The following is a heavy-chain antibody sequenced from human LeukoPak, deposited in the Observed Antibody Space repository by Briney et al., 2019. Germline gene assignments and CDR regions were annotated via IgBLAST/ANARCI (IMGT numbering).Heavy chain of an antibody. J-gene: IGHJ4*02. V-gene: IGHV1-2*02. D-gene: IGHD3-16*01. CDR2: INPNSGGT. CDR3: VRDRAGYDSVY. Sequence: ASVKVSCKASGYTFTAYYMHWMRQAPRQGLEWMGWINPNSGGTNYAQKFQGRVTMTRDTSIRTAYMGLSRLRSDDTAVYYCVRDRAGYDSVYWGQGTLVTVSS. CDR1: GYTFTAYY.